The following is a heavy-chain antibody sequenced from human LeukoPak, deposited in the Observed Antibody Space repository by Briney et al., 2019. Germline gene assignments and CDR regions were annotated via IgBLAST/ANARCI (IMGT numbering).Heavy chain of an antibody. CDR3: ARGYGDYEGGGY. J-gene: IGHJ4*02. CDR2: IIPIFGTA. V-gene: IGHV1-69*06. D-gene: IGHD4-17*01. Sequence: SVKVSCKASGGTFSSYAISWVRQAPGQGLEWMGRIIPIFGTANYAQKFQGRVTITADKSTSTAHMELSSLRSEDAAVYYCARGYGDYEGGGYWGQGTLVTVSS. CDR1: GGTFSSYA.